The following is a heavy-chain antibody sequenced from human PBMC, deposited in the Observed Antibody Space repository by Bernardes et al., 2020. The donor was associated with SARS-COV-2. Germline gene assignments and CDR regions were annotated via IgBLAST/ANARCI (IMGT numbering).Heavy chain of an antibody. D-gene: IGHD3-10*01. CDR1: GFTFSSYW. CDR3: ARPYGSGSYTVFHV. V-gene: IGHV3-7*01. CDR2: IKQDGSEK. Sequence: GSLRLSCVGSGFTFSSYWMSWVRQAPGKGLEWVANIKQDGSEKYYVDSVKGRFTISRDNAKNSLYLQMNSLRVEDTAVFYCARPYGSGSYTVFHVWGQGTMVTVSS. J-gene: IGHJ3*01.